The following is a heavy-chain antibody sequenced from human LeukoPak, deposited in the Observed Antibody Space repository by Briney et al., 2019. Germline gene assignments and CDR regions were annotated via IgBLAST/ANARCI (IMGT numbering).Heavy chain of an antibody. Sequence: PGGSLRLSCAVSGFIFSSYGMSWVRQAPEKGLEWVSVSGSGGSTYYADSVKGRFTISRDNSKNTLYLQMNSLRAEDTAVYYCAKGDYSGSYYFDYWGQGTLVTVSS. CDR1: GFIFSSYG. D-gene: IGHD1-26*01. V-gene: IGHV3-23*01. CDR3: AKGDYSGSYYFDY. J-gene: IGHJ4*02. CDR2: SGSGGST.